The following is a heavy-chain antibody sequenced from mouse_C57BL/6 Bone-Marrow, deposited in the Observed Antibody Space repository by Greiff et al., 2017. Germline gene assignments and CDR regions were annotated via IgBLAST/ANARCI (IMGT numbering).Heavy chain of an antibody. J-gene: IGHJ2*01. CDR2: IYPSDSET. CDR3: ARGGGSYYEFDY. CDR1: GYTFTSYW. V-gene: IGHV1-61*01. Sequence: QVQLQQPGAELVRPGSSVKLSCKASGYTFTSYWMDWVKQRPGQGLEWIGHIYPSDSETHYNQKFKDKATLTVDKSSSTAYMQLSSLTSKDSAVYYCARGGGSYYEFDYWGQGTTLTVSS. D-gene: IGHD1-1*01.